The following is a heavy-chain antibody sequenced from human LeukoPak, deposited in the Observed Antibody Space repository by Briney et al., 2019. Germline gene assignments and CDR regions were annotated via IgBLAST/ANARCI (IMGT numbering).Heavy chain of an antibody. V-gene: IGHV3-21*01. J-gene: IGHJ5*02. D-gene: IGHD1-26*01. CDR2: ISSGSDDI. CDR3: AKDFYSGSSP. Sequence: GGSLRLSCAASGFTFGSYSMNWVRQAPGKGLEWVSSISSGSDDIYCADSLKGRFSISRDNSKNTLFLQMNSLRTEDTAVYYCAKDFYSGSSPWGQGTLVTVSS. CDR1: GFTFGSYS.